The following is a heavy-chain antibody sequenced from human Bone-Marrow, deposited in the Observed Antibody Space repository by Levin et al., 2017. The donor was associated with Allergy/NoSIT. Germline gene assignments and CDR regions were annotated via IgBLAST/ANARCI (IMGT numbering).Heavy chain of an antibody. Sequence: GGSLRLSCKGSGYSFTSYWISWVRQMPGKGLEWMGRIDPSDSYTNYSPSFQGHVTISADKSISTAYLQWSSLKASDTAMYYCASFGYPKPWENCSGGSCSSPWGQGTLVTVSS. D-gene: IGHD2-15*01. CDR3: ASFGYPKPWENCSGGSCSSP. J-gene: IGHJ4*02. CDR2: IDPSDSYT. CDR1: GYSFTSYW. V-gene: IGHV5-10-1*01.